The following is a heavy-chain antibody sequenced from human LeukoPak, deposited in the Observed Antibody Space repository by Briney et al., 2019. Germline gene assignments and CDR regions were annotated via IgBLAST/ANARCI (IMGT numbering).Heavy chain of an antibody. CDR1: GFTFSSYS. Sequence: GGSLRLSCTASGFTFSSYSMNWVRQAPGKGLKWVSSISSSSSYIYHADSVKGRFTISRDNAKNSLYLQMNSLRAEDTAVYYCARDTAMVCWGQGTLVTVSS. CDR2: ISSSSSYI. CDR3: ARDTAMVC. D-gene: IGHD5-18*01. J-gene: IGHJ4*02. V-gene: IGHV3-21*01.